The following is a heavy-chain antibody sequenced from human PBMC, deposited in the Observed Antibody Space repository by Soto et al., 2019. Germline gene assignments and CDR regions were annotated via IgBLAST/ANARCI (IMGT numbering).Heavy chain of an antibody. CDR3: ARDVATVTTGGPDY. CDR2: ISAYNGNT. J-gene: IGHJ4*02. CDR1: GYTFTSYG. D-gene: IGHD4-17*01. V-gene: IGHV1-18*01. Sequence: QVQLVQSGVEVEKPGASVKVSCKASGYTFTSYGVSWVRQAPGQGLEWMGWISAYNGNTNSAQKFQGRVTMTTDTSTSTAYMELRSRRSDDTAVYYYARDVATVTTGGPDYWGQGTLVTVSS.